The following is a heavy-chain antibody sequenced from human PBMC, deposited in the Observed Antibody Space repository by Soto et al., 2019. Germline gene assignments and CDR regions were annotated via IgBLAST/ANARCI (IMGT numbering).Heavy chain of an antibody. J-gene: IGHJ4*02. CDR3: ASAKIGDYFQVY. D-gene: IGHD4-17*01. V-gene: IGHV3-74*01. CDR2: INSDGRTT. Sequence: SGFTFSGYWMHWVRQAPGKGLVWVSRINSDGRTTNYADSVKGRFTISRDNAKDTLYLQMDSLRAEDTAVYYCASAKIGDYFQVYWGQGTLVTVSS. CDR1: GFTFSGYW.